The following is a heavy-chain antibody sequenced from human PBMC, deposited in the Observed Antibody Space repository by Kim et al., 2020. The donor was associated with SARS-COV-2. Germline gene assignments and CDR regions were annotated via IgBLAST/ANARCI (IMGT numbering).Heavy chain of an antibody. D-gene: IGHD1-26*01. CDR1: GGAIRSYY. CDR2: VYHTGNT. CDR3: ASTGVGAVGWFDP. V-gene: IGHV4-59*01. Sequence: SETLSLTCSVSGGAIRSYYWTWIRQPPGRRLEWIGYVYHTGNTNYNPSLRGRVTISLDTSKRQFSLTLTSVTAADTAVYYGASTGVGAVGWFDPWSQGTLVSVSS. J-gene: IGHJ5*02.